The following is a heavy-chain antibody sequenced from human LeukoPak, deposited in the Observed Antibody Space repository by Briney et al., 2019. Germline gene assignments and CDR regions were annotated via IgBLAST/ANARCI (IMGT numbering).Heavy chain of an antibody. J-gene: IGHJ6*03. CDR3: AKGVLHQVNYYYYMDV. D-gene: IGHD3-16*01. Sequence: GGSLRLSCAASGFTFSSYSMNWVRQAPGKGLEWVSTISGSGTSTYYADSVKGRFTISRDNSKNTLYLQMNSLRAEDTAVYYCAKGVLHQVNYYYYMDVWGKGTTVTVPS. CDR1: GFTFSSYS. V-gene: IGHV3-23*01. CDR2: ISGSGTST.